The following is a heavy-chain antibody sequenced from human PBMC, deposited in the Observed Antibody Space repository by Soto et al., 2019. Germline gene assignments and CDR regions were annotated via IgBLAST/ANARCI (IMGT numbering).Heavy chain of an antibody. J-gene: IGHJ4*02. D-gene: IGHD3-22*01. CDR1: GFTFSSYA. CDR3: AKAYYDSSGYPDY. Sequence: EVQLLESGGGLVQPGGSLRLSCAASGFTFSSYAMTWVRQAPGKGLEWVSAISGSGGSTYYADSVKGRFTISRDNSKNTLYPQMNSLRAEDTAVYYCAKAYYDSSGYPDYWGQGTLVTVSS. V-gene: IGHV3-23*01. CDR2: ISGSGGST.